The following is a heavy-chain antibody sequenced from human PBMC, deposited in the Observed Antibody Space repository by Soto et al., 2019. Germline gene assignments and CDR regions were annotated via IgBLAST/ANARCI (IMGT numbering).Heavy chain of an antibody. CDR2: INHSGST. V-gene: IGHV4-34*01. Sequence: ASETLSLTCAVYGGSFSGYYWSWIRQPPGKGLEWIGEINHSGSTNYNPSLKSRVTISVDTSKNQFSLKLSSVTAADTAVYYCARLPKVAVAGKSDYWGQGTLVTVSS. J-gene: IGHJ4*02. D-gene: IGHD6-19*01. CDR3: ARLPKVAVAGKSDY. CDR1: GGSFSGYY.